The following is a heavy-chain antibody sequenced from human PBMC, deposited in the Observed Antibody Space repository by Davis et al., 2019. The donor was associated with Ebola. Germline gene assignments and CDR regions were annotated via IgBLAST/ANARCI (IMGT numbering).Heavy chain of an antibody. D-gene: IGHD1-7*01. CDR3: AREAITGTTWYAFDV. Sequence: GESLKISCAASGFSFSDYDMHWVRQVTGKGLEWVSAIGAAADTYYSGSVKGRFTISRENGKNSLYLQMNSLRAGDTAVYYRAREAITGTTWYAFDVWGQGTMVTVSS. J-gene: IGHJ3*01. V-gene: IGHV3-13*01. CDR2: IGAAADT. CDR1: GFSFSDYD.